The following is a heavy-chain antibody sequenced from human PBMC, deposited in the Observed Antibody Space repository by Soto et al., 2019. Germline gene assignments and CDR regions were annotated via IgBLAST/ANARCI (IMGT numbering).Heavy chain of an antibody. CDR3: ARILKLCSSSWYY. J-gene: IGHJ4*02. D-gene: IGHD6-13*01. Sequence: ASVKVSCKASGGGNLRDYRTTWVRRAPGQGLEWMGGITPKLGSANYAQNFQGRVTVTTNESTNTAYMELRSLRSDDTAVYYCARILKLCSSSWYYWGQGTLVTVSS. CDR2: ITPKLGSA. V-gene: IGHV1-69*16. CDR1: GGGNLRDYR.